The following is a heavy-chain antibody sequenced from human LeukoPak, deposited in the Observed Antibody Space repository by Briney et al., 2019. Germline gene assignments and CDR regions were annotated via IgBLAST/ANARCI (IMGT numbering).Heavy chain of an antibody. Sequence: SETLSLTCTVSGGSISSYYWSWIRQPPGKGLGWIGYIYYSGSTNYNPSLKSRVTISVDTSKNQFSLKLSSVTAADTAVYYCAREGDDYGDYGGLDYWGQGTLVTVSS. CDR2: IYYSGST. D-gene: IGHD4-17*01. CDR3: AREGDDYGDYGGLDY. V-gene: IGHV4-59*01. CDR1: GGSISSYY. J-gene: IGHJ4*02.